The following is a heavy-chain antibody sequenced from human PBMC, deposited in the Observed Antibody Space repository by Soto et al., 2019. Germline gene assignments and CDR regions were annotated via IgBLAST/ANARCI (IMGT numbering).Heavy chain of an antibody. CDR2: IIPIFGTA. Sequence: ASVKVSCKASEGTFSRYAISWVRQAPGQGLEWMGGIIPIFGTANYAQKFQGRLTITADESTRTAYMELSSLRSEDTAVYYCARSMSFFYDIVTGAFDYRAQRTTVPVSS. J-gene: IGHJ4*02. CDR1: EGTFSRYA. CDR3: ARSMSFFYDIVTGAFDY. V-gene: IGHV1-69*13. D-gene: IGHD3-9*01.